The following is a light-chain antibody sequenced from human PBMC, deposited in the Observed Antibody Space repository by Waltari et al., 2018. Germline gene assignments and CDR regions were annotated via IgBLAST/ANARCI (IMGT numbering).Light chain of an antibody. CDR3: QQYYSAPYT. J-gene: IGKJ2*01. V-gene: IGKV4-1*01. CDR1: QSVLYSSNNKNY. CDR2: WAS. Sequence: DIVMTQSPDSLVVSLGERATIHCKSSQSVLYSSNNKNYLTWYQQKPGQPPKLLIYWASTRESGVPDRFSGSASGTDFTLTISSLQAEDVAVYYCQQYYSAPYTFGQGTKLEIK.